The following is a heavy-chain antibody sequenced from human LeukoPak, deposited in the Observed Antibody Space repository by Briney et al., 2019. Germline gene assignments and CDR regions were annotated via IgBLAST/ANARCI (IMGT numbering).Heavy chain of an antibody. CDR1: GYTFTSYG. J-gene: IGHJ4*02. CDR2: ISAYNGNT. V-gene: IGHV1-18*01. D-gene: IGHD3-10*01. CDR3: ARSKGHYYGSGSYYFFDY. Sequence: ASVKVSCKASGYTFTSYGISWVRQAPGQGLEWMGWISAYNGNTNYAQKLQGRVTMTTDTSTSTAYMELRSLRSDDTAVYYYARSKGHYYGSGSYYFFDYWGQGTLVTVSS.